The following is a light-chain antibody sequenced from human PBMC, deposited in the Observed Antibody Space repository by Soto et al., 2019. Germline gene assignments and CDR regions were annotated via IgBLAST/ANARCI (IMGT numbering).Light chain of an antibody. V-gene: IGKV3-15*01. CDR3: QQYNNCPRT. CDR2: VAS. Sequence: MVMTRPQATLPVSPGERATLSCRASQSFRSTLAWYQQKPGQAPRLLIYVASTRATVIPARFSGSGSGTEFTLTISSLQSEDFAVYYCQQYNNCPRTFGQGTKVEIK. CDR1: QSFRST. J-gene: IGKJ1*01.